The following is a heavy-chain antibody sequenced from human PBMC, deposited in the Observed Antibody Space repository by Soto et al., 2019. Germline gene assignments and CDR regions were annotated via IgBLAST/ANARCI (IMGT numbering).Heavy chain of an antibody. D-gene: IGHD3-3*01. CDR1: GYSSTSSW. V-gene: IGHV5-51*01. Sequence: PGESLKISCKGSGYSSTSSWIVWVRQMPGKGLEWMGIIYPGDSDTRYSPSFQGQVTISADKSISTAYLQWSSLKASDTAMYYCARRLGFWSPTASYYYGLDVWRQGTTVTVSS. CDR2: IYPGDSDT. CDR3: ARRLGFWSPTASYYYGLDV. J-gene: IGHJ6*02.